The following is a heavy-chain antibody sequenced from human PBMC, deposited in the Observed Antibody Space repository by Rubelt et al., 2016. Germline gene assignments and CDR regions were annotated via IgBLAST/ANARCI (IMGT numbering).Heavy chain of an antibody. J-gene: IGHJ3*02. CDR3: ARHGQVQSGDAFDI. CDR2: IYPGDSDT. CDR1: GYSFTSYW. V-gene: IGHV5-51*01. Sequence: EVQLVQSGAEVKKPGESLKISCKGSGYSFTSYWIGWVRPMPGKGLEWMGIIYPGDSDTRYSRAFQVQVTISGDEAISTGCTQWGSRKASDTAMYYCARHGQVQSGDAFDIWGQGTMVTVSS. D-gene: IGHD1-26*01.